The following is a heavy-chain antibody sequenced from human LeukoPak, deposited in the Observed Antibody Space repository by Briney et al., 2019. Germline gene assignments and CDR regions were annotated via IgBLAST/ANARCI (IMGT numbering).Heavy chain of an antibody. CDR2: IYHSGNS. J-gene: IGHJ4*02. CDR3: ASTRRAAVAGRFDS. D-gene: IGHD6-19*01. Sequence: SETLPLTCNVSGASMSSNYWSWLRQPPGRGLEWIGYIYHSGNSNYSRCLECRVTMAVDEPKRQFSLRVLSVSAAHTAVYYCASTRRAAVAGRFDSWGQGTLVTVSS. CDR1: GASMSSNY. V-gene: IGHV4-4*09.